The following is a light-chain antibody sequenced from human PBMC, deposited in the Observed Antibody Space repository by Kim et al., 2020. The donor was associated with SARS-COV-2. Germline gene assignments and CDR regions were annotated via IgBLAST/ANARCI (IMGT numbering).Light chain of an antibody. J-gene: IGKJ5*01. CDR3: QQYTGSPIT. V-gene: IGKV3-20*01. Sequence: SPGERAPLSCRASQSVRNGYLAWYQQKPGQAPRLLIYDASSRATGIPDRFSGSGSGTDFTLTISRLEPEDFAVYYCQQYTGSPITFGQGTRLETK. CDR1: QSVRNGY. CDR2: DAS.